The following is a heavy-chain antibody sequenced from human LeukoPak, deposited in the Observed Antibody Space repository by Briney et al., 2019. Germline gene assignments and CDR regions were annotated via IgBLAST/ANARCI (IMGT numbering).Heavy chain of an antibody. CDR2: ISAYNGNT. D-gene: IGHD3-10*01. V-gene: IGHV1-18*01. CDR3: ARGRSYYGSGSYN. J-gene: IGHJ4*02. CDR1: GYTFTSYG. Sequence: GASVKVSCKASGYTFTSYGISWVRQAPGQGLEWMGWISAYNGNTNYAQKFQGRVTMTRNTSISTAYMELSSLRSEDTAVYYCARGRSYYGSGSYNWGQGTLVTVSS.